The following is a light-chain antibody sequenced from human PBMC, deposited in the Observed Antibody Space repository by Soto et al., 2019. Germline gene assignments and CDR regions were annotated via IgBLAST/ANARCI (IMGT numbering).Light chain of an antibody. CDR1: QSVSTR. CDR3: QQYSVYWT. CDR2: DAS. Sequence: DIQMTQSPSSLSASVGARVTIICRASQSVSTRLAWYQQKPGKDPKVLIYDASSWAGGVPSRFTGSGSGTEFTLTINSLQPDDFATYYCQQYSVYWTFGQGTKVDIK. J-gene: IGKJ1*01. V-gene: IGKV1-5*02.